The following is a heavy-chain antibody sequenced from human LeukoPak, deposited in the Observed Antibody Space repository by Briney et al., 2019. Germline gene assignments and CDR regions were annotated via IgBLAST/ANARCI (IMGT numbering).Heavy chain of an antibody. CDR3: ARRGDISSMSAFDI. J-gene: IGHJ3*02. D-gene: IGHD2-2*01. V-gene: IGHV3-7*05. CDR2: IKQDGSEK. Sequence: GGSLRLSCAASGFTFIRYAMSWVRQAPGKGLEGVANIKQDGSEKYYVDSVNGRFIISRHNAKNSLYLQMNSLRAEDTAVYYCARRGDISSMSAFDIWGQGTMVTVSS. CDR1: GFTFIRYA.